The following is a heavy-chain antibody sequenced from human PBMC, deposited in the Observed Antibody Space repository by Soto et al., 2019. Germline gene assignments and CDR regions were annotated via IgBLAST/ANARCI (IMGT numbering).Heavy chain of an antibody. CDR1: GGSISSSSYY. CDR2: IYYSGST. J-gene: IGHJ5*02. Sequence: SSETLSLTCTVSGGSISSSSYYWGWIRQPPGKGLEWIGSIYYSGSTYYNPSLKSRVTISVDTSKNQFSLKLSSVTAADTAVYYCARHVSRSGGWFDPWGQGTLVTVSS. V-gene: IGHV4-39*01. D-gene: IGHD3-16*01. CDR3: ARHVSRSGGWFDP.